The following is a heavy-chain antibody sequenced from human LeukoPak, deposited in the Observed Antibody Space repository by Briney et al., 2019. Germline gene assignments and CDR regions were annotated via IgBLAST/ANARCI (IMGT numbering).Heavy chain of an antibody. Sequence: ASVKVPCKVSGYTVADLSMHWVRQARGKGLEWMGSSDPGDGETIYAQKFQGRVTMTEDTSTDTAYMVLSSLRSEDTAVYYCATGMGATTQSHYFDYWGQGTLVTVSS. CDR3: ATGMGATTQSHYFDY. D-gene: IGHD1-26*01. CDR1: GYTVADLS. CDR2: SDPGDGET. V-gene: IGHV1-24*01. J-gene: IGHJ4*02.